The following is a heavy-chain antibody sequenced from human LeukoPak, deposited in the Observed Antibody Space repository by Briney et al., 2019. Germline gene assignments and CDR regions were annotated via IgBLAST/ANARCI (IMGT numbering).Heavy chain of an antibody. CDR1: GGSISSYY. CDR3: ARLHDGYRYGADY. J-gene: IGHJ4*02. Sequence: PSKTLSLTCTVSGGSISSYYWSWIRQPPGKGLEWIGYIYYSGSTNYNPSLKSRVTISVDTSKNQFSLKLSPVTAADTAVYYCARLHDGYRYGADYWGQGTLVTAS. D-gene: IGHD5-18*01. V-gene: IGHV4-59*08. CDR2: IYYSGST.